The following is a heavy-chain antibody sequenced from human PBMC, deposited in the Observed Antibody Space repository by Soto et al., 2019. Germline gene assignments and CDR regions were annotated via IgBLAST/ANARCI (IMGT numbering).Heavy chain of an antibody. D-gene: IGHD5-12*01. CDR3: ARRPRGYSGYDYGIAPD. Sequence: QVQLQESGPGLVKPSGTLSLTCAVSGGSISSSNWWSWVRQTPGKGLEWIGEIYHSGSTNYNPSLKSRVTISVDKSKNQFSLKLSSVTAADTGVYYCARRPRGYSGYDYGIAPDWGQGTLVTVSS. V-gene: IGHV4-4*02. CDR1: GGSISSSNW. J-gene: IGHJ4*02. CDR2: IYHSGST.